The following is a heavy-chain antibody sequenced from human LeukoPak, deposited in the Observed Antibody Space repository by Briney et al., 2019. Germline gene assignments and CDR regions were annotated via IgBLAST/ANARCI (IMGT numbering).Heavy chain of an antibody. CDR2: IYYSGST. CDR3: ARLGCGGDCYNNYFDH. CDR1: GGSFTGYY. J-gene: IGHJ4*02. D-gene: IGHD2-21*02. V-gene: IGHV4-59*08. Sequence: SETLSLTCTVSGGSFTGYYWGWIQQPPGKRLEWIGYIYYSGSTNYNPSLKSRVTISVDTSKNQFSLKLTSVTAADTAVYYCARLGCGGDCYNNYFDHWGQGTLVTVSS.